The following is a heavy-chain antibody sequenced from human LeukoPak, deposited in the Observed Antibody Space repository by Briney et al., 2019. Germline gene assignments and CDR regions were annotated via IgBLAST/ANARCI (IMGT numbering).Heavy chain of an antibody. V-gene: IGHV4-59*01. D-gene: IGHD5-18*01. CDR1: GDFISFYY. Sequence: SETLSLTCSVSGDFISFYYWSWIQQPPGKGLEWIGYIYYSGDTNSESSLRSRVTISIDTSKNQFSLRLSSLTAADTAVYYCARGQGYGLLNALDDWGQGTLVTVSS. CDR2: IYYSGDT. CDR3: ARGQGYGLLNALDD. J-gene: IGHJ4*02.